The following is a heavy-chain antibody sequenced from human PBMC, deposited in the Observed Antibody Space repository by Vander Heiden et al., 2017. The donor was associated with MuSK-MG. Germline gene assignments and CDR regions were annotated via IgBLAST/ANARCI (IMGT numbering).Heavy chain of an antibody. J-gene: IGHJ6*02. CDR1: GYTFTGYY. V-gene: IGHV1-2*02. Sequence: QVQLVQSGAEVKKPGASVKVSCKASGYTFTGYYMHWVRQAPGQGLEWMGWINPNSGGTNYAKKFQGRVTMTRDTSISTAYMELSRLRSDETAVYYCARDRKNSSSWYYYYGMDVWGQGTTVTVSS. D-gene: IGHD6-13*01. CDR2: INPNSGGT. CDR3: ARDRKNSSSWYYYYGMDV.